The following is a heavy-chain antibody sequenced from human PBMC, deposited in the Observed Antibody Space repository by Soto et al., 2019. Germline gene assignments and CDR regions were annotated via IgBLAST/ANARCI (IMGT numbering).Heavy chain of an antibody. CDR3: AKDSSGFPFDY. CDR1: GFTFSTYA. CDR2: ISGSGGST. V-gene: IGHV3-23*01. J-gene: IGHJ4*02. Sequence: PGGSLRLSCAASGFTFSTYAMNWVRQAPGKGLEWVSAISGSGGSTYYADSVQGRFTISRDNSKNTLYLQMNSLRAGDTAVYYCAKDSSGFPFDYWGQGTLVTVSS. D-gene: IGHD6-19*01.